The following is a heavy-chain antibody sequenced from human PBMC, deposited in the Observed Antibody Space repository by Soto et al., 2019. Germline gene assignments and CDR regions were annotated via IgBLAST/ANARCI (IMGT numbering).Heavy chain of an antibody. J-gene: IGHJ4*02. Sequence: PSETLSLTCTVSGGSISSYYWSWIRQPPGKGLEWIGYIYYSGSTNYNPSLKSRVTISVDTSKNQFSLKLSSVTAADTAVYYCAGTNWNLHYWGQGTLVTVSS. CDR1: GGSISSYY. V-gene: IGHV4-59*01. D-gene: IGHD1-7*01. CDR3: AGTNWNLHY. CDR2: IYYSGST.